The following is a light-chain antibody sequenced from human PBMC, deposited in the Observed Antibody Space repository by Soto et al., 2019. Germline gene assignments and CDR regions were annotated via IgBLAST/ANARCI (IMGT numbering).Light chain of an antibody. J-gene: IGLJ2*01. Sequence: QPVLTQPPSASGTPGQRVTISCSGSSSNIGINFVSWYQQLPGAAPRLLIYMNNQRPSGVPDRFSGSKSGTSVSLAISGLRSEDEADYYCATWYDSLIGPVFGGGTQLTVL. V-gene: IGLV1-47*01. CDR1: SSNIGINF. CDR2: MNN. CDR3: ATWYDSLIGPV.